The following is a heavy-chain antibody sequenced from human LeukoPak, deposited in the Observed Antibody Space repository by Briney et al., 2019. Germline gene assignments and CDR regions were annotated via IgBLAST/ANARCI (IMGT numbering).Heavy chain of an antibody. D-gene: IGHD3-22*01. V-gene: IGHV3-7*01. CDR2: IKYDGSEQ. CDR1: GFTLSGYW. Sequence: GGSLRLSCAASGFTLSGYWMSWVRQAPGKGLEWVANIKYDGSEQYYVDSVKGRFTISRDNAKNSLYLQMNSLRAEDTAEYYCARQSPVRDHYFDSSGPLDYWGQGTLVTVSS. CDR3: ARQSPVRDHYFDSSGPLDY. J-gene: IGHJ4*02.